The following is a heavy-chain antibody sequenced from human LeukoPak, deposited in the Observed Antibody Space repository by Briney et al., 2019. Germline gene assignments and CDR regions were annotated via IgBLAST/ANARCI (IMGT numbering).Heavy chain of an antibody. V-gene: IGHV4-61*02. Sequence: SETLSLTCIVSGASISSGNYYWTWIRQPAGKGLEWIGRLHTTGGTNYNPSFKSRLSISGDTSKNQFSLKLTSVTAADTAVYYCATGVVVGSKTYNDGGGWFDPWGQGTLVTVSS. J-gene: IGHJ5*02. CDR3: ATGVVVGSKTYNDGGGWFDP. CDR1: GASISSGNYY. CDR2: LHTTGGT. D-gene: IGHD2-2*01.